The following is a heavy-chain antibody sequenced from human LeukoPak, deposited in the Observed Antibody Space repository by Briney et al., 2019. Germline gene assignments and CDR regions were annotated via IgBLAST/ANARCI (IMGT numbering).Heavy chain of an antibody. CDR3: AKDPYRDWLWYYFDY. J-gene: IGHJ4*02. CDR1: GFTFSSYA. CDR2: ISGSGGST. Sequence: PGGSLRLSCAASGFTFSSYAMSWVRQAPGKGLEWVSAISGSGGSTYYADSVKGRFTISRDNSKNALYLQMNSLRAEDTAVYYCAKDPYRDWLWYYFDYWGQETLVTVSS. D-gene: IGHD2-21*01. V-gene: IGHV3-23*01.